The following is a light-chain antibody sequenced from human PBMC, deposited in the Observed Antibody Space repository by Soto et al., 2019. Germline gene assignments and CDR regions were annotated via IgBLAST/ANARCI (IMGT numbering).Light chain of an antibody. CDR3: HQYGTAPLT. CDR1: QSVAANY. CDR2: GAS. V-gene: IGKV3-20*01. Sequence: EIVMTQSPVTLSVSPGERATLSXXASQSVAANYLAWYQQKRGQAPRLLIYGASSRATGIPDRFSGSGSGTDFTLTISRLEPEDFSVYYCHQYGTAPLTFGPGTKVD. J-gene: IGKJ3*01.